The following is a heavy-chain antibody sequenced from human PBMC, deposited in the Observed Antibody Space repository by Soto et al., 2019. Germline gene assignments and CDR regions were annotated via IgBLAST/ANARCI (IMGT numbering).Heavy chain of an antibody. V-gene: IGHV3-30-3*01. Sequence: QLQLVESGGGVVQPGRSLRRSCATSGSTFSNYIMHWVRQAPGKGLEWVAFISYDGSNKDYADSVEGRFTISRDNSKNTLYLQLSSLRPEDTAVYYCAGGDNYYALGVWGQGTTVTVSS. D-gene: IGHD2-15*01. J-gene: IGHJ6*02. CDR2: ISYDGSNK. CDR1: GSTFSNYI. CDR3: AGGDNYYALGV.